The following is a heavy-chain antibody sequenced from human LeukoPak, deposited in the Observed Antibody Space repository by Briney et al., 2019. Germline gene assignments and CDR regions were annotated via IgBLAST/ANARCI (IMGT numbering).Heavy chain of an antibody. Sequence: SETLSLTCAVYGGSFSGYYWSWIRQPPGKGLEWIGEINHSGSTNYNPSLKSRVTISVDTSKNQFSLKLSSVTAADTAVYYCARGAGSSTSRGHGYWGQGTLATVSS. CDR3: ARGAGSSTSRGHGY. CDR2: INHSGST. D-gene: IGHD2-2*01. CDR1: GGSFSGYY. J-gene: IGHJ4*02. V-gene: IGHV4-34*01.